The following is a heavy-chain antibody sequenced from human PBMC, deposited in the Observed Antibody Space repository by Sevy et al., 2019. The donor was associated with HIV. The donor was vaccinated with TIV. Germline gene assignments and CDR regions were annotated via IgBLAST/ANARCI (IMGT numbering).Heavy chain of an antibody. D-gene: IGHD3-10*01. CDR2: IKVDGSET. CDR1: GFTFSRDW. J-gene: IGHJ4*02. Sequence: GGSLRLSCAASGFTFSRDWMTWVRQAPGKGLEWVAKIKVDGSETYSVNSVKGRFSISRDNAKNALYLQMNSLRAEDTAVYYCARGANNLYNWGQGTLVTVSS. CDR3: ARGANNLYN. V-gene: IGHV3-7*01.